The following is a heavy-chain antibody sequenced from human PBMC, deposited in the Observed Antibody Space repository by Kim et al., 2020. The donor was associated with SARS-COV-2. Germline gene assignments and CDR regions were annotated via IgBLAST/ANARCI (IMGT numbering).Heavy chain of an antibody. J-gene: IGHJ5*02. D-gene: IGHD5-12*01. CDR3: AKAYSGYDYGWFDP. V-gene: IGHV3-9*01. Sequence: ADSVKGRFTISSDNAKNSLYLQMNSLRAEDTALYYCAKAYSGYDYGWFDPWSQGTLVTVSS.